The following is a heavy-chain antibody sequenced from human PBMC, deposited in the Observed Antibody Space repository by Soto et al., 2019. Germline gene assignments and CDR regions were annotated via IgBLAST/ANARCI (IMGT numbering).Heavy chain of an antibody. CDR1: GGSISSGDYY. V-gene: IGHV4-30-4*01. D-gene: IGHD7-27*01. J-gene: IGHJ6*02. CDR2: IYYSGST. Sequence: QVQLQESGPGLVKPSQTLSLTCTVSGGSISSGDYYWSWIRQPPGKGLEWIGYIYYSGSTYYNPSLKSRVTISVDTSKNQFSLKLSSVTAADTAVYYCARETTNYYYDYYGMDGWGQGTTVTVSS. CDR3: ARETTNYYYDYYGMDG.